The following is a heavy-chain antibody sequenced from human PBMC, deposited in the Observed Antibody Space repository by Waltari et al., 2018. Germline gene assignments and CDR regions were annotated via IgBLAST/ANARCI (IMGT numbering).Heavy chain of an antibody. D-gene: IGHD3-16*01. CDR1: GFAFSSYT. Sequence: EVKVVQSGGGLVRPGGSLTLSCSASGFAFSSYTMDWVRQAPGKGLEWCSSSSSNSRYKNYADSTKGRFTISRDNAKNSVYLLMNSLRVEDTAIYFCARPRAMGEIDHWGQGTLVAVSS. J-gene: IGHJ4*02. V-gene: IGHV3-21*01. CDR3: ARPRAMGEIDH. CDR2: SSSNSRYK.